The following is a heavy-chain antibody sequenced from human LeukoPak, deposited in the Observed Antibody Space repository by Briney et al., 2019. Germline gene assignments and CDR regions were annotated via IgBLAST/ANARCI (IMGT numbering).Heavy chain of an antibody. CDR1: GGSFSGYY. CDR3: ARGGVLLWFGELSVRFDP. J-gene: IGHJ5*02. CDR2: INDSGYT. V-gene: IGHV4-34*01. D-gene: IGHD3-10*01. Sequence: SETLSLTCAVYGGSFSGYYWSWIRQPPGKGLEWIGEINDSGYTNYNPSVKSRITISVDTSKNQFSLKLSSVTAADTAVYYCARGGVLLWFGELSVRFDPWGQGTLVTVSS.